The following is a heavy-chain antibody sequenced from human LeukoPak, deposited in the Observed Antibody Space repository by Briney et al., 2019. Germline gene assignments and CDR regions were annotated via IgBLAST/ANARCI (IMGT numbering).Heavy chain of an antibody. Sequence: SETLSLTCTVSGGSISSSNHYWDWIRQPPGKGLECIGSIYYSGSTYYNPSLKSRVTISVDTSKNQFSLRLISVTAADTAVYYCARRTSNYAAVDYWGQGTLVTVSS. J-gene: IGHJ4*02. CDR3: ARRTSNYAAVDY. D-gene: IGHD4/OR15-4a*01. CDR1: GGSISSSNHY. CDR2: IYYSGST. V-gene: IGHV4-39*01.